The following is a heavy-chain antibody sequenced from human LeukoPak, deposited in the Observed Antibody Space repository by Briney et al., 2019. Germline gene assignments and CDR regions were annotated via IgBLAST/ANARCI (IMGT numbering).Heavy chain of an antibody. Sequence: SEALSLTCTVSGGSISSSDYYWGWIRQPPGKGLEWIGSIYYSGSTNYNPSLKSRVTISVDTSKNQFSLKLSSVTAADTAVYYCARGESAVAGPYFDYWGQGTLVTVSS. CDR2: IYYSGST. D-gene: IGHD6-19*01. CDR3: ARGESAVAGPYFDY. CDR1: GGSISSSDYY. V-gene: IGHV4-39*07. J-gene: IGHJ4*02.